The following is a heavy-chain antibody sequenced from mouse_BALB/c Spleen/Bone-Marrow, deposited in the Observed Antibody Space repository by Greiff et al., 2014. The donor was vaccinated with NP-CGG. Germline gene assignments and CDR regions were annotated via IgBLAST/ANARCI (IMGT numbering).Heavy chain of an antibody. CDR1: GFNIKDTY. D-gene: IGHD1-1*01. J-gene: IGHJ3*01. CDR3: AIYYYGSSGFAY. V-gene: IGHV14-3*02. Sequence: DVKLQESGAELVKPGASVKLSCTASGFNIKDTYMPWVKQRPEQGLEWIGRIDPAKGNTKYDPKFQGKATITANTSSNTAYLQHSSLKSEDTAVYYCAIYYYGSSGFAYWGQGTLVTVSA. CDR2: IDPAKGNT.